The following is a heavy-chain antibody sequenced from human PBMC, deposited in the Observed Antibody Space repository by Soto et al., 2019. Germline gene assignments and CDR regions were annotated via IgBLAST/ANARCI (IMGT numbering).Heavy chain of an antibody. Sequence: PSETLSLTCTVSGGSISSSSYYWGWIRQPPGKGLEWIGSIYYSGSTYYNPSLKSRVTISVDTSKNQFSLKLSSVTAADTAVYYCAXRQQQPGGDYYYYGMDVWGPGTTVTVSS. D-gene: IGHD6-13*01. V-gene: IGHV4-39*01. CDR1: GGSISSSSYY. CDR2: IYYSGST. J-gene: IGHJ6*02. CDR3: AXRQQQPGGDYYYYGMDV.